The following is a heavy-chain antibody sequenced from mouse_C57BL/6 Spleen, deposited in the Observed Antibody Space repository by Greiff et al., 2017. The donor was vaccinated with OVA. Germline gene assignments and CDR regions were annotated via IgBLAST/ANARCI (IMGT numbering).Heavy chain of an antibody. V-gene: IGHV1-64*01. J-gene: IGHJ3*01. CDR2: IHPNSGST. CDR3: ARENITTVVASGSAY. CDR1: GYTFTSYW. D-gene: IGHD1-1*01. Sequence: QVQLQQPGAELVKPGASVPLSCKASGYTFTSYWLHWVKQRPGQGLEWIGMIHPNSGSTNYNEKFKSKATLTVDKSSSTAYMQLSSLTSEDSAVYYCARENITTVVASGSAYWGEGTPVTVS.